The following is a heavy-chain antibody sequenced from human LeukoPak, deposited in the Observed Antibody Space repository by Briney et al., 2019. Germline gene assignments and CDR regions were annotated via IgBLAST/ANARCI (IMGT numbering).Heavy chain of an antibody. CDR1: GYTFSSYG. CDR2: ISAYNGNT. D-gene: IGHD4-17*01. Sequence: GASVNVSCKASGYTFSSYGVSWVRQAPGQGLEWMGWISAYNGNTNYAQKVQGRVTMTTDTSTSTAYMDLRRLRSDDTAVYYCARTIXXGDSEVXDXWGQGXXXXVSS. J-gene: IGHJ4*02. V-gene: IGHV1-18*01. CDR3: ARTIXXGDSEVXDX.